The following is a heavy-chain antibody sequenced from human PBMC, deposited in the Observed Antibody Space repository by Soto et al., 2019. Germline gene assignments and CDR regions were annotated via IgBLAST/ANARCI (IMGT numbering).Heavy chain of an antibody. CDR3: TRNRRETGDFDF. CDR2: MNPDSGTT. CDR1: GYTFTTYE. V-gene: IGHV1-8*01. D-gene: IGHD7-27*01. J-gene: IGHJ4*02. Sequence: QVQLVQSGAEVRKPGASVKVSCKASGYTFTTYEINWLRQARGQGLQWMGWMNPDSGTTGYAQTFQGRVTLTRDTSMNTAYMELSRLTYEDTAVYYCTRNRRETGDFDFWGQGTLVTVSS.